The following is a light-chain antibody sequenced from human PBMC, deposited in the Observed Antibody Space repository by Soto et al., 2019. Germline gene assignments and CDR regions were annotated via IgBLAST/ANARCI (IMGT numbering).Light chain of an antibody. CDR1: QSVSSSD. Sequence: ESVLTQSPGTLSLSPGERASLSCRASQSVSSSDLAWYQQKPGQAPRLLIYGASSRATGIPDRFSGSGSGTDFTLTISRLEPEDFAVYYCQQYGSSSLTFGGGTKVDI. CDR3: QQYGSSSLT. J-gene: IGKJ4*01. V-gene: IGKV3-20*01. CDR2: GAS.